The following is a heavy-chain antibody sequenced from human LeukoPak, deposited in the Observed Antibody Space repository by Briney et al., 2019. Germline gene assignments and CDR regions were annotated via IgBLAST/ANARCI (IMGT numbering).Heavy chain of an antibody. V-gene: IGHV3-23*01. CDR1: GFTFSSYA. Sequence: GGSLRLSCAASGFTFSSYAMSWVRQAPGKWLEWVSTISSSTGMTYYADSGKGRFSFSRDNSRNTLYLQMNSMKAEGTAVYYCARGASSSWYPTGLDWRPKVKWYFDLWGRGTLVTVSS. CDR3: ARGASSSWYPTGLDWRPKVKWYFDL. D-gene: IGHD6-13*01. CDR2: ISSSTGMT. J-gene: IGHJ2*01.